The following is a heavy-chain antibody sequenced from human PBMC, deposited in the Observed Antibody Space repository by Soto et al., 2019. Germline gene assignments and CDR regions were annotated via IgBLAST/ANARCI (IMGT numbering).Heavy chain of an antibody. CDR1: GFTLSSYN. CDR3: ARDHGGSTWFVGIYYYFGVDV. V-gene: IGHV3-48*02. J-gene: IGHJ6*02. CDR2: ISGSSDTI. D-gene: IGHD6-13*01. Sequence: EVQLVESGGGLVQPGGSLRLSCAASGFTLSSYNMNWVRQAPGKGLAWVSYISGSSDTIYYADSVKGRFTISRDNAKNSLYLQMDSLRDEDTAVYYCARDHGGSTWFVGIYYYFGVDVWGQGTTFTVSS.